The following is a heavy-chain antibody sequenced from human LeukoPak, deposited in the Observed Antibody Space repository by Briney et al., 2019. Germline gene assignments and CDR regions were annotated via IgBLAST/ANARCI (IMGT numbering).Heavy chain of an antibody. V-gene: IGHV3-23*01. J-gene: IGHJ4*02. CDR2: ISGSGGST. D-gene: IGHD3-16*01. CDR1: GFTFSSYA. CDR3: ANTGGDFDY. Sequence: GGSLRLSCASSGFTFSSYAMSWVRQAPGNGLEWVSAISGSGGSTYYADSVKGRFTISRDNSKNTLYLQMNSLRAEDTAVYYCANTGGDFDYWGQGTLVTVSS.